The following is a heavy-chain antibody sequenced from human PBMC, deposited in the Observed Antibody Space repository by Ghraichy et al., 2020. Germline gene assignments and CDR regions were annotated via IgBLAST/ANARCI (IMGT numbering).Heavy chain of an antibody. Sequence: GGSLRLSCAASGFTFSSYSMNWVRQAPGKGLEWVSSISSSSSYIYYADSVKGRFTISRDNAKNSLYLQMNSLRAEDTAVYYCARDLSGGEWGSFDYWGQGTLVTVSS. CDR1: GFTFSSYS. CDR2: ISSSSSYI. CDR3: ARDLSGGEWGSFDY. J-gene: IGHJ4*02. V-gene: IGHV3-21*01. D-gene: IGHD6-25*01.